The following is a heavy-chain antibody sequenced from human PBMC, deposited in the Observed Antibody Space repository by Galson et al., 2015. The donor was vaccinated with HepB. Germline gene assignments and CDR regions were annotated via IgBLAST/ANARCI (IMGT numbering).Heavy chain of an antibody. V-gene: IGHV3-74*01. CDR2: IKSDATER. Sequence: SLRLSCAASGFTFSSYWMHWVRQGPGKGLVWLARIKSDATERSYADSVKGRFTISRDNSKNTLYLQMNSLRAEDTAVYYCALYSAVAGFDYWGQGTLVTVSS. D-gene: IGHD6-19*01. CDR3: ALYSAVAGFDY. J-gene: IGHJ4*02. CDR1: GFTFSSYW.